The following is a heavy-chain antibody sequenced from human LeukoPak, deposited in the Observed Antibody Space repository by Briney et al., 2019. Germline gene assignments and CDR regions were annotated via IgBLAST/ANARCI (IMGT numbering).Heavy chain of an antibody. Sequence: SETLSLTCAVYGGSFSGYYWSWIRQPPGKGLEWIGEINHSGSTNYNPSLKSRVTISVDTSKNQFSLKLRSVTAADTAVYFCARLRIAASGEIDHWGQGTPVTVSS. D-gene: IGHD6-25*01. V-gene: IGHV4-34*01. CDR1: GGSFSGYY. CDR3: ARLRIAASGEIDH. J-gene: IGHJ4*02. CDR2: INHSGST.